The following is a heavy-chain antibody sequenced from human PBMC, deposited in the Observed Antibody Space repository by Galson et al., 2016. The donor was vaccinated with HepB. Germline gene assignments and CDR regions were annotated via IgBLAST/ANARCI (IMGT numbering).Heavy chain of an antibody. CDR3: ARQPIPDTVLVNYFDY. CDR1: GGSISSYY. Sequence: SETLSLTCTVSGGSISSYYWSWIRQPAGKGLEYIGRISISGSTNYNPSLRRRVTMSLDTSKNQFSLRLRSVTAADTAVYYCARQPIPDTVLVNYFDYWGQGTLVTVSS. V-gene: IGHV4-4*07. D-gene: IGHD3-9*01. CDR2: ISISGST. J-gene: IGHJ4*02.